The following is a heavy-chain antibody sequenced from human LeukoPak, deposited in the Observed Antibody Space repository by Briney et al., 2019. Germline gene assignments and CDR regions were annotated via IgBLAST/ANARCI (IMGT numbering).Heavy chain of an antibody. CDR1: GGDFSDYY. D-gene: IGHD1-26*01. V-gene: IGHV4-34*01. CDR3: ARGRGGTYYGIDQ. J-gene: IGHJ4*02. CDR2: INHSGKT. Sequence: PSETLSLTCAAYGGDFSDYYWNWIRQSPGTGLEWIGEINHSGKTYYNPSLKTRLTISVDTSKNQFSMRLTSVTAADTSVYYCARGRGGTYYGIDQWGQGTLVTVSS.